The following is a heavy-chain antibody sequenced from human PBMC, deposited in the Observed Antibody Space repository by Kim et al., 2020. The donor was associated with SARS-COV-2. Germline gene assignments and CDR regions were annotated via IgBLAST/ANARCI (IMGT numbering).Heavy chain of an antibody. D-gene: IGHD5-12*01. V-gene: IGHV3-48*02. CDR2: ISSSSSTI. Sequence: GGSLRLSCAASGFTFSSYSMNWVRQAPGKGLEWVSYISSSSSTIYYADSVKGRFTISRDNAKNSLYLQMNSLRDEDTAVYYCARDRYRFSDIVATEGYWGQGTLVTVSS. CDR1: GFTFSSYS. J-gene: IGHJ4*02. CDR3: ARDRYRFSDIVATEGY.